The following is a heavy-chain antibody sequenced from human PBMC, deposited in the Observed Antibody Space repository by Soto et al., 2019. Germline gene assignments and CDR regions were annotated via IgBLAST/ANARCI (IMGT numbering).Heavy chain of an antibody. D-gene: IGHD4-17*01. CDR3: ARVNTVGGY. V-gene: IGHV3-7*01. J-gene: IGHJ4*02. Sequence: EVQLVESGGGLVQPGGSLRLSCAASGFTLSNYWMSWVRQAPGKGLEWVANIKQDGSEKYYVDSVKGRFTISRDNAKNSLYLQMNSLRAEDTAVYYCARVNTVGGYWGQGTLVTVSS. CDR2: IKQDGSEK. CDR1: GFTLSNYW.